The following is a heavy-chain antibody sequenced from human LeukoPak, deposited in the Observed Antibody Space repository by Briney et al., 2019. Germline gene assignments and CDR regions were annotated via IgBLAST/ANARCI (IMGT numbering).Heavy chain of an antibody. CDR1: GGSISSSSYY. V-gene: IGHV4-39*01. J-gene: IGHJ6*04. D-gene: IGHD6-19*01. Sequence: SETLSLTRTVSGGSISSSSYYWGWIRQPPGKGLEWTGSIYYSGSTYYNPSLKSRVTISVDTSKNQFSLKLSSVTAADTAVYYCARLFVAGTKMDVWGKGTTVTISS. CDR2: IYYSGST. CDR3: ARLFVAGTKMDV.